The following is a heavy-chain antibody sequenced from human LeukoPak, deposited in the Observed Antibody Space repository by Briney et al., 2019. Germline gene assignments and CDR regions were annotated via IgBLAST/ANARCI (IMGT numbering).Heavy chain of an antibody. Sequence: PGGSLRLSCAASGFTFSSYSMNWVRQAPGKGLEWVSYISSSSSYIYYADSVKGRFTISRDNAKNSLYLQMNSLRAEDTAVYYCARDRAGYSSSWYVDYWGQGTLVTVSS. CDR3: ARDRAGYSSSWYVDY. J-gene: IGHJ4*02. V-gene: IGHV3-21*05. CDR2: ISSSSSYI. D-gene: IGHD6-13*01. CDR1: GFTFSSYS.